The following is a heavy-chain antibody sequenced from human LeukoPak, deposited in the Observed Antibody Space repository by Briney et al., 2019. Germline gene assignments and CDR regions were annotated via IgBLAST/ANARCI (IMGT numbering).Heavy chain of an antibody. CDR2: ISPEGTVK. CDR1: GFSFSTLG. V-gene: IGHV3-30*18. J-gene: IGHJ4*02. Sequence: GGSLRLSCAASGFSFSTLGMHWVRQAPGKGLEWVAVISPEGTVKFRADSVKGRFTISRDNSKNTLYLQMNSLTVEDTAVYYRAKEVRGFAGFDYWGQGTLVTVSS. D-gene: IGHD3-10*01. CDR3: AKEVRGFAGFDY.